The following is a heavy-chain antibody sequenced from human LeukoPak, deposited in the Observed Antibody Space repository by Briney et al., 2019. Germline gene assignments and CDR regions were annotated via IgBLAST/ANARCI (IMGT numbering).Heavy chain of an antibody. CDR1: GFTFSTYA. Sequence: GGSLRLSCAASGFTFSTYAMSWVRQAPGKGLDWVPTISASGATYYADSVKGRFTISRDNSKSTLFLQMNSLRAEDTAVYYCAKDVYNDYGGLVHWGQGALVTVSS. CDR2: ISASGAT. D-gene: IGHD4-23*01. J-gene: IGHJ4*02. V-gene: IGHV3-23*01. CDR3: AKDVYNDYGGLVH.